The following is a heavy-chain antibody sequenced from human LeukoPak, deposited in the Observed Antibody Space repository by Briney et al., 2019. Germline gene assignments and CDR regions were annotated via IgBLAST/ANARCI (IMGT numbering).Heavy chain of an antibody. CDR3: STMPAIFGVVIPDY. Sequence: PGGSLRLSCAVSGFVFSDAWMSWVRQAPGKGLEWVGRIKSKSNGGTTDYAAPVKGRFSISRDDSKNTLFLQMYSLRTEDTGVYYCSTMPAIFGVVIPDYWGQGTLVSVSP. V-gene: IGHV3-15*01. CDR1: GFVFSDAW. D-gene: IGHD3-3*01. J-gene: IGHJ4*02. CDR2: IKSKSNGGTT.